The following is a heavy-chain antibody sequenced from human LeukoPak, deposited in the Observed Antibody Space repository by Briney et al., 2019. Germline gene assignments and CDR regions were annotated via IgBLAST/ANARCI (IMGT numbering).Heavy chain of an antibody. J-gene: IGHJ4*02. CDR2: IYYSGST. Sequence: PSETLSLTCTVSGGSISSYYWSWIRQPPGKGLEWIGYIYYSGSTNYNPSLKSRVTISVDTSKNQFSLKLSSMTAADTAVYYCAGIVVVPAAHRAYYFDYWGQGTLVTVSS. CDR1: GGSISSYY. D-gene: IGHD2-2*01. V-gene: IGHV4-59*01. CDR3: AGIVVVPAAHRAYYFDY.